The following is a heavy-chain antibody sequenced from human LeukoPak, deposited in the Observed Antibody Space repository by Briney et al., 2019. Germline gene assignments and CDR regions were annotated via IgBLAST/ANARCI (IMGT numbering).Heavy chain of an antibody. J-gene: IGHJ5*02. Sequence: GSLRLSCAASGFTFSSYEMNWIRQPPGKGLEWIGYIYYSGSTNYNPSLKSRVTISVDTSKNQFSLKLSSVTAADTAVYYCARGSVYYDILTGRVNWFDPWGQGTLVTVSS. CDR3: ARGSVYYDILTGRVNWFDP. V-gene: IGHV4-59*01. CDR2: IYYSGST. D-gene: IGHD3-9*01. CDR1: GFTFSSYE.